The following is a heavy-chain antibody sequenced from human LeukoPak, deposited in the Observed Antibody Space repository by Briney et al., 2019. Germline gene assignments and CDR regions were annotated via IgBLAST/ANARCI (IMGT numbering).Heavy chain of an antibody. Sequence: SETLSLTCAVPGGSISSGGYSWSWIRQPPGKGLEWIGYIYHSGSTYYNPSLKSRVTISVDRSKNQFSLKLSSVTAADTAVYYCARITYYYGSGSSAVAGAALDYWGQGTLVTVSS. D-gene: IGHD3-10*01. CDR2: IYHSGST. V-gene: IGHV4-30-2*01. CDR3: ARITYYYGSGSSAVAGAALDY. CDR1: GGSISSGGYS. J-gene: IGHJ4*02.